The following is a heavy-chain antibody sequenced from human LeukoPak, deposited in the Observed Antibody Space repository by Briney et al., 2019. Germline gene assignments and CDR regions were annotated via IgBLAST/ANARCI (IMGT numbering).Heavy chain of an antibody. CDR1: GFTFSSYA. V-gene: IGHV3-23*01. CDR2: ISGSDSRT. J-gene: IGHJ4*02. Sequence: GGSLRLSCAASGFTFSSYAMSWVRQAPGKGLEWVSIISGSDSRTDYADSVKGRLTISRDNSKNTLYLQMNSLRAEDTAVYYCAKDRGDYHDSGGFDYWGQGTLVTVSS. CDR3: AKDRGDYHDSGGFDY. D-gene: IGHD3-22*01.